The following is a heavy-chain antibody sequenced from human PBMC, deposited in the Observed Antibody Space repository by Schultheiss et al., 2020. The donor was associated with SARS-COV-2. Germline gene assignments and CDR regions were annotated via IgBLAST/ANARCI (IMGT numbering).Heavy chain of an antibody. Sequence: GGSLRLSCAASDFTFSSYAMHWVRQAPGKGLDWVAVIWYDGSNKYYADSVKGRFTISRDNSKNTLYLQMNSLRAEDTAVYYCARLGYYDSTPWGQGTLVTVSS. J-gene: IGHJ5*02. CDR1: DFTFSSYA. D-gene: IGHD3-22*01. CDR3: ARLGYYDSTP. V-gene: IGHV3-30*07. CDR2: IWYDGSNK.